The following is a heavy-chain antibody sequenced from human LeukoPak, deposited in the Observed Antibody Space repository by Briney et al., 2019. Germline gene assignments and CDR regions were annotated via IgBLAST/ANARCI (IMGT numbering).Heavy chain of an antibody. D-gene: IGHD2-21*02. Sequence: PSETLSLTCTVSGGSISSYYWSWIRQPPGKGLEWIGYIYCSGSTNYNPSLKSRVTISVDTSKNQFSLKLSSVTAADTAVYYCARDIDQATAAHFDYWGQGTLVTVSS. CDR2: IYCSGST. V-gene: IGHV4-59*01. CDR3: ARDIDQATAAHFDY. J-gene: IGHJ4*02. CDR1: GGSISSYY.